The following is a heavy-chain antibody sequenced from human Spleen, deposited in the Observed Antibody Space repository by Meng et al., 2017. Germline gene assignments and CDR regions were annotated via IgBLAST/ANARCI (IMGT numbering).Heavy chain of an antibody. CDR1: GFIFRNYA. Sequence: QVQLVESGGGVVQPGRSLRLSCAASGFIFRNYAMHWVRQAPGKGLEWVAVISYDGSNNNYADSVKGRFTISRDNSENTLYLQMYSLRAEDTAVYYCAKETSDSSAFYRYDIWGQGSLVTVSS. D-gene: IGHD3-22*01. CDR3: AKETSDSSAFYRYDI. V-gene: IGHV3-30-3*01. J-gene: IGHJ4*02. CDR2: ISYDGSNN.